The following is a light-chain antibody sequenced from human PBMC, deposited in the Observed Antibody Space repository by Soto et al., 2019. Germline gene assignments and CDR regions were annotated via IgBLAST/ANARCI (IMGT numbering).Light chain of an antibody. CDR2: DAS. CDR1: HDVSRN. V-gene: IGKV1-33*01. J-gene: IGKJ4*01. CDR3: QQYNSMLS. Sequence: DIQMTQSPSSLTASEGDRVTITCQSSHDVSRNLNWFQQKPGEAPQLLIYDASNLERGVPARFSGSGSGTDFTLTIISLQPEVVATYCCQQYNSMLSFGGGTEVEIK.